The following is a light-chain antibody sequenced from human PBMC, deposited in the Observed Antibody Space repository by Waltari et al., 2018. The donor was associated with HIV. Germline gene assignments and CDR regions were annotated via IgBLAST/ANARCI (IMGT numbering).Light chain of an antibody. V-gene: IGLV1-51*01. J-gene: IGLJ2*01. Sequence: QSVLTQPPSVSAARGQKVTISCPGSSSNIGTTSVTWSQQLPGTAPKILIYDNNRRPSGIPDRFSGSKSGTSATLGITGLQTGDEADYYCGTWDSSLSAGVFGGGTKLTVL. CDR1: SSNIGTTS. CDR2: DNN. CDR3: GTWDSSLSAGV.